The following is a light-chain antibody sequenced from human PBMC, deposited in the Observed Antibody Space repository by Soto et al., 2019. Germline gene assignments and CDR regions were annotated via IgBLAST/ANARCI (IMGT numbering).Light chain of an antibody. J-gene: IGLJ2*01. CDR3: SSYTSSSTLVV. CDR2: DVS. CDR1: SIDVGAYDY. V-gene: IGLV2-14*01. Sequence: QSALTQAASVSGSPGQSITISFAGTSIDVGAYDYVSWYQQHPGKAPKLIIYDVSNRPSGVSNRFSGSKSGNTASLTISGLQAEDEADYYCSSYTSSSTLVVFGGGTELTAL.